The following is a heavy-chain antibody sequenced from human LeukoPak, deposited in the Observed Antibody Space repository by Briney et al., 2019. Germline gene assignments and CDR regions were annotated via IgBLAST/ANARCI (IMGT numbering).Heavy chain of an antibody. CDR2: ISGSGATT. Sequence: GGSLRLSCAASGFTFSSYGMSWVRQAPGKGPEWVSGISGSGATTYYADSVKGRFTISRDNSKNTLYLQMNSLRAEDTAVYYCANNPGIAAADPKVGGNSVDYWGQGTLVTVSS. D-gene: IGHD6-13*01. CDR1: GFTFSSYG. CDR3: ANNPGIAAADPKVGGNSVDY. V-gene: IGHV3-23*01. J-gene: IGHJ4*02.